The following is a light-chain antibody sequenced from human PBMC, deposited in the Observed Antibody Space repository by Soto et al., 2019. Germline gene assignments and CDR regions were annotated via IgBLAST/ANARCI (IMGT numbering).Light chain of an antibody. J-gene: IGKJ5*01. Sequence: EIVMTQSPATLSVSPGERATLSCRASQSASSNLAWYQQKPAQAPRLLIYGASTRNAAIPARFSGSGSGTSFTLTTSSVESAEFGLYSCQQYNNCCPITFSHGTRLEIK. CDR1: QSASSN. CDR3: QQYNNCCPIT. V-gene: IGKV3-15*01. CDR2: GAS.